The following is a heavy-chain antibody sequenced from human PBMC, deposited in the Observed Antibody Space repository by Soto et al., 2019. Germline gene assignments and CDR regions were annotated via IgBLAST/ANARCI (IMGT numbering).Heavy chain of an antibody. V-gene: IGHV5-51*01. CDR1: GYNFTTFW. CDR2: IYPGDSET. J-gene: IGHJ4*02. CDR3: ARLGFPGAIYFDS. Sequence: GESLKISCKGSGYNFTTFWIGWVRQMPGKGLEWIGIIYPGDSETKYSPDFEGQVTISADRSTNTAYLQWRSLRASDTAMYYCARLGFPGAIYFDSWGLGTLVTVYS.